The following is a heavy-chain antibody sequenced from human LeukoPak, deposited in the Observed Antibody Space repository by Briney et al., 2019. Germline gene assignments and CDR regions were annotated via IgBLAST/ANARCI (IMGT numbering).Heavy chain of an antibody. V-gene: IGHV4-4*09. CDR3: ARRGSIAARSYYYYYMDV. CDR1: GGSISRYY. D-gene: IGHD6-6*01. Sequence: SEPLSLTCTVSGGSISRYYWSWIRQPPGTGLEWIGDIYTSVSSNYNPSLKSRVTISLDTSKNQFSLKLSPVTAADTAVYYCARRGSIAARSYYYYYMDVWGKGTTVTVSS. CDR2: IYTSVSS. J-gene: IGHJ6*03.